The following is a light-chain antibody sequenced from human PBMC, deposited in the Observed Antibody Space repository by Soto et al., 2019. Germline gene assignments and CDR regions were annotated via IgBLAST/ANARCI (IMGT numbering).Light chain of an antibody. Sequence: QSALTQPPSASGSPGQSVAISCTGTSSDVGGYNYVSWYQQHPGKAPKLMIYEVNKRPSGVPDRFSGSKSGNTASLTVSGLQAADEDDYYCSSYAGSSNVFGTGTKVTVL. CDR3: SSYAGSSNV. CDR2: EVN. CDR1: SSDVGGYNY. J-gene: IGLJ1*01. V-gene: IGLV2-8*01.